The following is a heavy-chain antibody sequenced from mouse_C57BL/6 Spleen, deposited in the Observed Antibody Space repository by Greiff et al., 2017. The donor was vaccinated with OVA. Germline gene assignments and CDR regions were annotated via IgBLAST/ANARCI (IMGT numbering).Heavy chain of an antibody. CDR2: IYPGSGST. CDR1: GYTFPSYW. CDR3: ARLYDYDGYFDV. J-gene: IGHJ1*03. V-gene: IGHV1-55*01. D-gene: IGHD2-4*01. Sequence: QVQLQQPGAELVKPGASVKMSCKASGYTFPSYWITWVKQRPGQGLEWIGDIYPGSGSTNYNEKFKSKATLTVDTSSSTAYMQLSSLTSEDSAVYYCARLYDYDGYFDVWGTGTTVTVSS.